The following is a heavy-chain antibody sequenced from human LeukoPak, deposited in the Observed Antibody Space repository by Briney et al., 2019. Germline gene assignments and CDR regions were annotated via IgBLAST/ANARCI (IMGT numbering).Heavy chain of an antibody. J-gene: IGHJ5*02. V-gene: IGHV4-34*01. Sequence: PSETLSLTCAVYGGSFRDYYRTWIRQPPGKGLEWIGEINHSGSTNYNPSLKSRVTISVDTSKNQFSLNVSSVTAADTAVYYCARGGRVSWFDPWGQGTLVTASP. CDR1: GGSFRDYY. CDR2: INHSGST. CDR3: ARGGRVSWFDP. D-gene: IGHD3-16*01.